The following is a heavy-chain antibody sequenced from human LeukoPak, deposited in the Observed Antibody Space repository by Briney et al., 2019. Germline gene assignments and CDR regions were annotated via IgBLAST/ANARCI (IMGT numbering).Heavy chain of an antibody. D-gene: IGHD3-10*02. V-gene: IGHV3-48*04. CDR2: ISSSGSTI. Sequence: GGSLRLSCAASGFTFNNYNMNWVRQAPGKGLEWVSYISSSGSTIYYADSVKGRFTISRDNAKNSLYLQMNSLRAEDTAVYYCAELGITMIGGVWGKGTTVTVSS. CDR1: GFTFNNYN. CDR3: AELGITMIGGV. J-gene: IGHJ6*04.